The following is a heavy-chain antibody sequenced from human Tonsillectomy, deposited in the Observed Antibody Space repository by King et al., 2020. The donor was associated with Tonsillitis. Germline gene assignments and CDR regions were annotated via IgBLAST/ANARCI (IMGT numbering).Heavy chain of an antibody. D-gene: IGHD2-21*01. CDR1: GGSFSNYA. Sequence: QLVKSGAEVQKPGSSVKVSCKASGGSFSNYAITWVRQAPGQGLEWLGGIIPIFGTTNYAQKFQGRVTITADESTTTAYMELTSLRSEDTAVYYCARVSAYCGGDCYFYYYYMDVWGKGTTVAVSS. V-gene: IGHV1-69*01. CDR3: ARVSAYCGGDCYFYYYYMDV. CDR2: IIPIFGTT. J-gene: IGHJ6*03.